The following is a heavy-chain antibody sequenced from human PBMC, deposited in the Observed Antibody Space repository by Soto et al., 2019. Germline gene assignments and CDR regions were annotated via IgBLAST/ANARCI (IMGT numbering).Heavy chain of an antibody. CDR1: GFTFSDHY. Sequence: QVQLVESGGGLVEPGGSLRLSCAASGFTFSDHYMSWIRQAPGKGLEWISYISGSGSTIYYTDSVKGRFTISRDNTKNSLYLQMNSLRAEDTAVYYCACPMTTMTTGYAFDVWGQGTMVTVSS. J-gene: IGHJ3*01. D-gene: IGHD4-17*01. CDR3: ACPMTTMTTGYAFDV. CDR2: ISGSGSTI. V-gene: IGHV3-11*01.